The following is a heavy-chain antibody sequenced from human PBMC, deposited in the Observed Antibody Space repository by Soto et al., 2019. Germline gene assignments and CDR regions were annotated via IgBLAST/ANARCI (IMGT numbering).Heavy chain of an antibody. CDR2: ISYDGSNK. V-gene: IGHV3-30*18. CDR3: AKPLTHLAYFQH. CDR1: GFTFSSYG. Sequence: GGSLRLSCAASGFTFSSYGMHWVRQAPGKGLEWVAVISYDGSNKYYADSVKGRFTISRDNSKNTLYLQMNSLRAEDTAVYYCAKPLTHLAYFQHWGQGTLVTVSS. D-gene: IGHD7-27*01. J-gene: IGHJ1*01.